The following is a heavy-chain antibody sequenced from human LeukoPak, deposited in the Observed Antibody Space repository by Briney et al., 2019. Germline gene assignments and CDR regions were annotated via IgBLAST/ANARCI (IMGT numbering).Heavy chain of an antibody. CDR1: GGSFSGYY. J-gene: IGHJ6*03. V-gene: IGHV4-34*01. D-gene: IGHD6-6*01. Sequence: PSETLSLTCAVYGGSFSGYYWNCIRQPPGKGLEWIGEINHSGDTNYNPSLKRRVTISLDTSKNQFSLKLRSVAAADTAVYYCARLGGSSSSVGYYYYYMDVWGKGTTVTVSS. CDR2: INHSGDT. CDR3: ARLGGSSSSVGYYYYYMDV.